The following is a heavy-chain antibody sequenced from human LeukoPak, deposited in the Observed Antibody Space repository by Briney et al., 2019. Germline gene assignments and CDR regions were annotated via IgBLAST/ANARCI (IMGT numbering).Heavy chain of an antibody. V-gene: IGHV3-23*01. Sequence: GGSLRLSCAVSGLTFSNSAMSWVRQAPGKGLEWVSAVSVGSDVIYYADSVKGRFAISRDNSKHTVYLQMDSLRAEDTAVYYCAKSHVSTATGTGRYFDYWGQGTLVTVSS. D-gene: IGHD3-9*01. CDR2: VSVGSDVI. CDR3: AKSHVSTATGTGRYFDY. J-gene: IGHJ4*02. CDR1: GLTFSNSA.